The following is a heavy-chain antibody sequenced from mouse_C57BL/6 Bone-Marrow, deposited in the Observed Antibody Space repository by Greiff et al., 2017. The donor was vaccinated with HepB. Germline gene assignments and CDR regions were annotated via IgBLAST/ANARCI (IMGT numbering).Heavy chain of an antibody. J-gene: IGHJ1*03. V-gene: IGHV5-15*01. CDR2: ISNLAYSI. CDR3: ARGRLRYFDV. D-gene: IGHD3-2*02. Sequence: EVNLVESGGGLVQPGGSLKLSCAASGFTFSDYGMAWVRQAPRKGPEWVAFISNLAYSIYYADTVTGRFTISRENAKNTLYLEMSSLRSEDTAMYYCARGRLRYFDVWGTGTTVTVSS. CDR1: GFTFSDYG.